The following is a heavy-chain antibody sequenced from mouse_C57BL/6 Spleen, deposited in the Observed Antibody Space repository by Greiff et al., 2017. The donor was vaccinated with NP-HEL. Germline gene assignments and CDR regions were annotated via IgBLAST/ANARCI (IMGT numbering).Heavy chain of an antibody. Sequence: EVKLMESGGGLVKPGGSLKLSCAASGFTFSSYAMSWVRQTPEKRLEWVATISDGGSYTYYPDNVKGRFTISRDNAKNNLYLQMSHLKSEDTAMYYCAREDKVNFYAMDYWGQGTSVTVSS. D-gene: IGHD2-1*01. CDR1: GFTFSSYA. CDR3: AREDKVNFYAMDY. J-gene: IGHJ4*01. CDR2: ISDGGSYT. V-gene: IGHV5-4*01.